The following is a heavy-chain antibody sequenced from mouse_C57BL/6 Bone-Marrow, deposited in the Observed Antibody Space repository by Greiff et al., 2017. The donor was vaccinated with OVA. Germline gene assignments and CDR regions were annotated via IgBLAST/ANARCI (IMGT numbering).Heavy chain of an antibody. CDR3: ARSLLLLRYCYAMDY. J-gene: IGHJ4*01. Sequence: QVQLQQSGPELVKPGASVKISCKASGYAFSSSWMNWVKQRPGKGLEWIGRIYPGDGDTNYNGKFKGKATLTADKSSSTAYMQLSSLTSEDSAVYFCARSLLLLRYCYAMDYWGQGTSVTVSS. D-gene: IGHD1-1*01. CDR2: IYPGDGDT. V-gene: IGHV1-82*01. CDR1: GYAFSSSW.